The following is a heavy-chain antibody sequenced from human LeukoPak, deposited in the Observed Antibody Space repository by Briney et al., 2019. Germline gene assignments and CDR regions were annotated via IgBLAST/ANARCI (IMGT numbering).Heavy chain of an antibody. V-gene: IGHV3-30*03. Sequence: GGSLRLSCAASGFTFSNYGMHWVRQAPGKGLEWVAVISYDGSNKYYADSVKGRFTLSRDNSKNTLYLQMNSLRAGDTAVYYCARSPTDYDSSGYYRYWGQGTLVTVSS. CDR2: ISYDGSNK. CDR3: ARSPTDYDSSGYYRY. D-gene: IGHD3-22*01. J-gene: IGHJ4*02. CDR1: GFTFSNYG.